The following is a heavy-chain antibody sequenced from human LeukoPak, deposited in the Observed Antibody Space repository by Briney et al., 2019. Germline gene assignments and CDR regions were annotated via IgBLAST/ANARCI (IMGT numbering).Heavy chain of an antibody. CDR2: IDTSGSTI. CDR3: AKSSGYGDYGYYYYYMDV. V-gene: IGHV3-11*01. Sequence: GGSLRLSCAASGFIFTDYYMSWIRQAPGKGLEWLSYIDTSGSTIYYADSVKGRFTISRDNAKNSLYLQVNSLRAEDTAVYYCAKSSGYGDYGYYYYYMDVWGKGTTVTISS. D-gene: IGHD4-17*01. CDR1: GFIFTDYY. J-gene: IGHJ6*03.